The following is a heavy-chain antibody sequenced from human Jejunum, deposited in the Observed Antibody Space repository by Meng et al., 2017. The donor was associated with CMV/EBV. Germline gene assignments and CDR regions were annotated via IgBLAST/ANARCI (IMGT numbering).Heavy chain of an antibody. Sequence: EVHLVESGGGLVKPGGSLRLSCAASGFTFSDYFVNWARQAAGKGLEWVSSMSGSSDYIYYADSVKGRFTISRDNAKNSLYLQMNSLRAEDTAVYSCAVHRGGFDDWGQGPLGTVDS. CDR3: AVHRGGFDD. D-gene: IGHD3-10*01. V-gene: IGHV3-21*01. CDR1: GFTFSDYF. CDR2: MSGSSDYI. J-gene: IGHJ4*02.